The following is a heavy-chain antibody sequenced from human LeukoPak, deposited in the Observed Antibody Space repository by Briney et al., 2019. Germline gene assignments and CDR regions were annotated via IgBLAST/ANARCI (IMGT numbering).Heavy chain of an antibody. D-gene: IGHD3-10*01. CDR2: ISAYNGNT. CDR1: GYTFTSYG. CDR3: ARSYGSGSYKHWFDP. J-gene: IGHJ5*02. Sequence: ASVKVSCKASGYTFTSYGIRWVRQAPGQGLEWMGWISAYNGNTNYAQKLQGRVTMTTDTSTSTAYMELRSLRSDDTAVYYCARSYGSGSYKHWFDPWGQGTLVTVSS. V-gene: IGHV1-18*01.